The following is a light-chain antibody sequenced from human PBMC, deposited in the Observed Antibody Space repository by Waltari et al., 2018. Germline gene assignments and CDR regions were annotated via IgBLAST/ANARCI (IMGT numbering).Light chain of an antibody. CDR2: DVI. CDR1: SSAVGGFNY. V-gene: IGLV2-11*01. J-gene: IGLJ2*01. CDR3: CSYAGSYTVV. Sequence: QSALTQPRSVSGSPGQSVTISCTGPSSAVGGFNYVFWYQQHPGKAPKLMIYDVIKRPSGVPDRFSGSKSDNTASLTISGLQAEDEADYYCCSYAGSYTVVFGGGTKVTVL.